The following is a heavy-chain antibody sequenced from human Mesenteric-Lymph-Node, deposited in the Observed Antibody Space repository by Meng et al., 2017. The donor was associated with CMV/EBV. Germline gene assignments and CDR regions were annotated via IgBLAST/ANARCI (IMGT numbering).Heavy chain of an antibody. CDR2: INSDGGTT. Sequence: LSLTCAASGFTFSSYWMHWVRQPPGKGLVWVSHINSDGGTTIYADSVKGRFTISRDNAKNTVYLQMNSLRVEDTAVYYCTRGYSSSDWGQGTLVTVSS. V-gene: IGHV3-74*01. J-gene: IGHJ4*02. CDR1: GFTFSSYW. D-gene: IGHD6-6*01. CDR3: TRGYSSSD.